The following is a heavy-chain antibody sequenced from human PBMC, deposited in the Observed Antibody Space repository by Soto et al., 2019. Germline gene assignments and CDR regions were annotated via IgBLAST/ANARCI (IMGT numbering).Heavy chain of an antibody. D-gene: IGHD4-17*01. V-gene: IGHV4-61*01. CDR3: ARIPDYGDSYTYYFDY. CDR1: GGSVSSGSYY. Sequence: PSETLSLTCTVSGGSVSSGSYYWSWIRQPPGKGLEWIGYIYNSGSTNYNTSLKSRVTISVDTSNFQFSLKLSFVTAADTAVFYCARIPDYGDSYTYYFDYWGQGTLVTVSS. J-gene: IGHJ4*02. CDR2: IYNSGST.